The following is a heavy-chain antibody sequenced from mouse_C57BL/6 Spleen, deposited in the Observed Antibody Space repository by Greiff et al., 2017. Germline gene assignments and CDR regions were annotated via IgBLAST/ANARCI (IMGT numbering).Heavy chain of an antibody. Sequence: VQLKQSGAELVWPGASVKLSCTASGFNIKDYYMHWVKQRPEQGLDWIGRIYPEDGDTESAPKFQGKATMTADTSTNTAYLQLSSLTSEDTAVYYCTTRSYDAMGDWGKGTTVTVSS. V-gene: IGHV14-1*01. D-gene: IGHD1-1*01. CDR2: IYPEDGDT. J-gene: IGHJ4*01. CDR3: TTRSYDAMGD. CDR1: GFNIKDYY.